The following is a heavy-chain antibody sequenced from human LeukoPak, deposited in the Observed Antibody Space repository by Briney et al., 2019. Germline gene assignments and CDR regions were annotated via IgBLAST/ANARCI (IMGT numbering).Heavy chain of an antibody. Sequence: GRSLRLSCAASGFTFSSYGMHWVRQAPGKGLEWVSVISYDGSNKYYADSVKGRFTISRDNSKNTLYLQMNSLRAEDTAVYYCARDSSAHGDYWGQGTLVTVSS. CDR3: ARDSSAHGDY. V-gene: IGHV3-30*03. D-gene: IGHD3-22*01. J-gene: IGHJ4*02. CDR2: ISYDGSNK. CDR1: GFTFSSYG.